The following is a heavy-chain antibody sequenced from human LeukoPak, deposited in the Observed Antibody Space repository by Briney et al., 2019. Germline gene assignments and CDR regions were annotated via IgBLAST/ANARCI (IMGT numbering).Heavy chain of an antibody. CDR3: ARDPSLSGSYHDY. Sequence: SETLSLTCAVYGGSFSGYYWSWIRQPPGKGLEWIGEINHSGSTNYNPSLKSRVTISVDTSKNQFSLKLSSVTAADTAVYYCARDPSLSGSYHDYWGQGTPVTVSS. CDR1: GGSFSGYY. D-gene: IGHD3-10*01. CDR2: INHSGST. J-gene: IGHJ4*02. V-gene: IGHV4-34*01.